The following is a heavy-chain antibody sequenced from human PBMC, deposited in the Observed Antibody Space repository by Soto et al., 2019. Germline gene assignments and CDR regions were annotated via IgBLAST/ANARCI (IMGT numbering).Heavy chain of an antibody. D-gene: IGHD3-10*01. J-gene: IGHJ6*02. CDR1: GGSISSYY. V-gene: IGHV4-59*01. CDR3: ARESLLWFGEGPYYYYGMDV. CDR2: IYYSGST. Sequence: QVQLQESGPGLVKPSETLSLTCTVSGGSISSYYWSWIRQPPGKGLEWIGYIYYSGSTNYNPSLKSRVTISVDTSKNQGSLKLSSVTAADTAVYYCARESLLWFGEGPYYYYGMDVWGQGTTVTVSS.